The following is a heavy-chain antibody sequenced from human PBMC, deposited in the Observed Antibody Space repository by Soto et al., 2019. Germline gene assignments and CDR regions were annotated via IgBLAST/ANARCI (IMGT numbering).Heavy chain of an antibody. CDR2: IKGDASEK. CDR3: ARDSGYSAGNSVNHHLDY. V-gene: IGHV3-7*01. Sequence: WGSMRLSCATSGFNVGIYWMSWVCQAPGKGLAWVATIKGDASEKKYVDSVKGRCTTCIDNAKESLYLQMDSLRAEDTGAYYCARDSGYSAGNSVNHHLDYRGHGTLVTISS. D-gene: IGHD5-12*01. J-gene: IGHJ4*01. CDR1: GFNVGIYW.